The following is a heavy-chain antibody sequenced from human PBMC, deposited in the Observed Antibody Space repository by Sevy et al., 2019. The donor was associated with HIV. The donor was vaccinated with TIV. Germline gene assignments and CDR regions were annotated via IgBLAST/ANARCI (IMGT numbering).Heavy chain of an antibody. CDR3: AKDGHYYDSSADYLNYFDY. CDR2: ISGSASST. CDR1: GFTFSSYA. J-gene: IGHJ4*02. D-gene: IGHD3-22*01. V-gene: IGHV3-23*01. Sequence: GGSLRLSCAASGFTFSSYAMSWVRQAPGKGLEWVSAISGSASSTYYANSVKGRFTISRDNSKNTLYLLLNSLRAEDKAVYYCAKDGHYYDSSADYLNYFDYWGQGTLVTVSS.